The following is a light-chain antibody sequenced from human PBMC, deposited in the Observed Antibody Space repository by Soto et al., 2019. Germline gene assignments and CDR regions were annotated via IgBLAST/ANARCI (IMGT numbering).Light chain of an antibody. CDR2: AAS. CDR3: QKYKSAPLT. Sequence: DIQMTQSPSSLSASVGDRVTITCRASQGISNYLAWYQQKPGKVPKLLIYAASTLQSGVPSRFSGTGSRTDVTLTIRSLQPEDVATYYCQKYKSAPLTFGPGTKVDIK. V-gene: IGKV1-27*01. J-gene: IGKJ3*01. CDR1: QGISNY.